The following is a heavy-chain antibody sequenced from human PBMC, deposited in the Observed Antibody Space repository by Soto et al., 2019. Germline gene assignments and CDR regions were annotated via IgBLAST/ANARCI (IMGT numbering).Heavy chain of an antibody. D-gene: IGHD3-9*01. J-gene: IGHJ4*02. Sequence: SVKVSCKASGGTFSSYAISWVRQAPGQGLEWMGGIIPIFGTANYAQKFQGRVTIAADESTSTAYMELSSLRSEDTAVYYCARTRMGYDILTGYLHYWGQGTLVTVSS. CDR1: GGTFSSYA. CDR3: ARTRMGYDILTGYLHY. CDR2: IIPIFGTA. V-gene: IGHV1-69*13.